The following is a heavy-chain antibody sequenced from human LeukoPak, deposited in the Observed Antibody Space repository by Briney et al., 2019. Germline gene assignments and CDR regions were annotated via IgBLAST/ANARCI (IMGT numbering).Heavy chain of an antibody. D-gene: IGHD6-19*01. Sequence: PSETLSLTCTVSGGSISSYYWSWIRQPPGKGLEWIGYIYYSGSTNYNPSLKSRVTISVDTSKNQFSLKLSSVTAADTAVYYCAKDLYKYSSGWYYFDYWGQGTLVTVSS. J-gene: IGHJ4*02. CDR1: GGSISSYY. CDR3: AKDLYKYSSGWYYFDY. CDR2: IYYSGST. V-gene: IGHV4-59*12.